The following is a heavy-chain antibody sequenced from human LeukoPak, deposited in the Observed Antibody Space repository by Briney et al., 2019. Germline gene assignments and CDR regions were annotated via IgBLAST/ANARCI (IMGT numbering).Heavy chain of an antibody. J-gene: IGHJ4*02. CDR1: GYTFSNFG. Sequence: ASVKVSCKASGYTFSNFGINWVRQAPGRGLEWMGRISGNNDNPNCGQKFQGRFTVTTDSSTNTAYMELRNLRLDDTAVYYCARDGTSTDDYWGQGTLVTVSS. CDR3: ARDGTSTDDY. D-gene: IGHD2-2*01. CDR2: ISGNNDNP. V-gene: IGHV1-18*01.